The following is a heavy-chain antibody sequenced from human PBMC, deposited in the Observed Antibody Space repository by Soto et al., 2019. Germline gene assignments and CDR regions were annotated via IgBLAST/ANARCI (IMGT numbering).Heavy chain of an antibody. CDR3: ARDRTTVTTRPDM. CDR1: GFTLSTYG. D-gene: IGHD4-17*01. CDR2: ISSTGTTT. Sequence: GGSLRLSCAASGFTLSTYGMNWVRQAPGKGLEWLSFISSTGTTTYYADSVKGRFTISRDNAKDSLYLQMNSLRAEDTAVYYCARDRTTVTTRPDMWGQGTLVTVSS. V-gene: IGHV3-48*01. J-gene: IGHJ4*02.